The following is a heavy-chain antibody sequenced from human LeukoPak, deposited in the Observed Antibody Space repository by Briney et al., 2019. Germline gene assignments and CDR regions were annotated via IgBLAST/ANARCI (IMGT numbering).Heavy chain of an antibody. V-gene: IGHV4-4*07. CDR3: ARDTKLGASDY. J-gene: IGHJ4*02. D-gene: IGHD2-2*01. CDR1: GGSISSYY. Sequence: SETLSLTCTVSGGSISSYYWSWIRQPAGKGLEWIGRIYTSGSTNYNPSLKSRVTMSVDTSKNQFSLKLSSVTAADTAVYYCARDTKLGASDYWAREPWSPSPQ. CDR2: IYTSGST.